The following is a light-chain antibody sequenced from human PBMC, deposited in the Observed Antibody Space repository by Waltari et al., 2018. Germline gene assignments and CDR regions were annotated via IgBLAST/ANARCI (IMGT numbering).Light chain of an antibody. V-gene: IGKV3-15*01. CDR2: VAS. J-gene: IGKJ2*01. CDR3: QQYSNWPYT. Sequence: VMPPSPALLSVAPGERATPSCRASQSVPTNLAWYQQKPGQPPRLLIYVASTRATGVPARFSGSGSGTEFTLTISSLESEDFAVYYCQQYSNWPYTFGQGTKLEIK. CDR1: QSVPTN.